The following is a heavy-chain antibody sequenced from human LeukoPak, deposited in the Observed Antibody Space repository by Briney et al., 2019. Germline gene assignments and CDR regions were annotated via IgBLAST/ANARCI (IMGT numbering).Heavy chain of an antibody. J-gene: IGHJ4*02. V-gene: IGHV4-61*01. CDR3: ARDPSGYFNY. CDR2: IYDSGST. D-gene: IGHD3-22*01. Sequence: SETLSLTCTVSGGSVSSGSDYLSWLRQPPGKGLEWIGYIYDSGSTNYNPSLKSRVTISVDTSKNQFSLKLSSVTAADTAVYYCARDPSGYFNYWGQGTLVTVSS. CDR1: GGSVSSGSDY.